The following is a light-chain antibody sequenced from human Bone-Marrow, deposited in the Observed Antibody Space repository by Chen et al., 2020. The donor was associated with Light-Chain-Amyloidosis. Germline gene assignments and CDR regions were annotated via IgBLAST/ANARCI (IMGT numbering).Light chain of an antibody. CDR2: EGI. Sequence: QSALTHPASVSGSPGQSITIPRTGTSSNVGDYSLVSWYQQHPGKAPKLILYEGIQRPSGVSSRFSGSMSGNTASLTISGLQTEDEADYFCYTYAGSATFVFGSATTVTVL. CDR3: YTYAGSATFV. V-gene: IGLV2-23*01. CDR1: SSNVGDYSL. J-gene: IGLJ1*01.